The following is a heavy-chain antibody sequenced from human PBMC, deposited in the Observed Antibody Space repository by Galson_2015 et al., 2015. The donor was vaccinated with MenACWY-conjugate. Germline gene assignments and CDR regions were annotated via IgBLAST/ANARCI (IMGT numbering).Heavy chain of an antibody. J-gene: IGHJ3*02. CDR3: ARVSTGGDAFGI. V-gene: IGHV1-3*01. CDR1: GYTFTSYA. Sequence: SVKVSCKASGYTFTSYAMHWVRQAPGQRLEWMGWINAGNGNTKYSQKFQGRVTMTTDTSTSTAYMELRSLRSDDTAVYYCARVSTGGDAFGIWGQGTMVTVSS. D-gene: IGHD3-10*01. CDR2: INAGNGNT.